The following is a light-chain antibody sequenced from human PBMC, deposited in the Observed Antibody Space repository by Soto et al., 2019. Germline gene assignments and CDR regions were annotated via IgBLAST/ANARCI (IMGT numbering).Light chain of an antibody. V-gene: IGLV2-14*01. CDR2: DVS. Sequence: QSALTQPASVSGSPGQSVTISCTGTSSDIGAYKYVSWYQQHPGKSPRLLIYDVSNRPSGVSNRFSASKSGNTASLTMSGLQAEDEEDYSCCYYSSSSTLVFGGGTKLTVL. CDR1: SSDIGAYKY. CDR3: CYYSSSSTLV. J-gene: IGLJ2*01.